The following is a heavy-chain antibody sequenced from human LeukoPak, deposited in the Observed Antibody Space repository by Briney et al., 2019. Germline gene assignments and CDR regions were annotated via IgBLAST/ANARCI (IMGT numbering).Heavy chain of an antibody. D-gene: IGHD1-1*01. CDR3: ARGSNFGRIPYYFDS. Sequence: SAKVSWKASGGTFNTYSIGWVRQAPGQGLEWMGGIIPLFGTAYYAQKFRGKVTITADESTSTAHLELSSLRSDDTAVYFCARGSNFGRIPYYFDSWGQGTLVTVSS. J-gene: IGHJ4*02. V-gene: IGHV1-69*13. CDR1: GGTFNTYS. CDR2: IIPLFGTA.